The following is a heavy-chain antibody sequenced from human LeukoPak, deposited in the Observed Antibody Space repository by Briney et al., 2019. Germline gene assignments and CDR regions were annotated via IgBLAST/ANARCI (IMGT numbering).Heavy chain of an antibody. CDR1: GFTFSSYA. J-gene: IGHJ4*02. CDR3: AKGSYYDSSGSFYFDY. CDR2: ISGSGDNT. Sequence: GGSLRLSCAASGFTFSSYAMSWVRQAPGKGLEWVSGISGSGDNTYYADSVKGRFTISRDNSKNTLYVQVNSLGTENTAAYYCAKGSYYDSSGSFYFDYWGQGTLVTVSS. D-gene: IGHD3-22*01. V-gene: IGHV3-23*01.